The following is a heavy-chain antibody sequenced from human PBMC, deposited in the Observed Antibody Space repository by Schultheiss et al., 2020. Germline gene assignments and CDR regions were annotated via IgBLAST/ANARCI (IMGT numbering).Heavy chain of an antibody. J-gene: IGHJ3*02. CDR2: ISAYNGNT. CDR3: ARRYYGSGYDAFDI. D-gene: IGHD3-10*01. CDR1: GYTFTSYG. V-gene: IGHV1-18*04. Sequence: ASVKVSCKASGYTFTSYGISWVRQAPGQGLEWMGWISAYNGNTNYAQKLQGRVTMTTDTSTSTAYMELRSLRSDDTAVYYCARRYYGSGYDAFDIWGQGTMVTVSS.